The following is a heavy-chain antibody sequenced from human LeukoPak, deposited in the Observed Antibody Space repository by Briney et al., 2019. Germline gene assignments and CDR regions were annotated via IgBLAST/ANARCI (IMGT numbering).Heavy chain of an antibody. D-gene: IGHD6-13*01. Sequence: SETLSLTCSVSGGSINSHYWSWIRQPPGKGLEWVGYVFNGGNTNYNPSLKGRVTMSVDTSRDQFSLRLSSVTAADTAIYYCATRPAGSTWYGVFDYWSQGTLVTVSS. J-gene: IGHJ4*02. V-gene: IGHV4-59*11. CDR2: VFNGGNT. CDR1: GGSINSHY. CDR3: ATRPAGSTWYGVFDY.